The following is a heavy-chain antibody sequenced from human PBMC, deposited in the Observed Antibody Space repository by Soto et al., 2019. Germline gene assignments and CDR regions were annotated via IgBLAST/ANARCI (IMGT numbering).Heavy chain of an antibody. Sequence: EVQLVESGGGLVKPGGSLTLSCAASGFTFSGSAMHWVRQASGKGLEWVGRIRGRVDNYATAYAASVKGRFTISRDDSKNTAYLHMNSLITEDTAVYYCTRLTSSRPDDACDIWGQGTVVTVSS. CDR2: IRGRVDNYAT. CDR3: TRLTSSRPDDACDI. V-gene: IGHV3-73*02. J-gene: IGHJ3*02. D-gene: IGHD3-10*01. CDR1: GFTFSGSA.